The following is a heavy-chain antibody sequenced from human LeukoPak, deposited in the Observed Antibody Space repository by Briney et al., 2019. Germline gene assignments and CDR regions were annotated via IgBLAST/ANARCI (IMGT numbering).Heavy chain of an antibody. CDR1: GYSISSGYY. CDR2: IYHSGST. V-gene: IGHV4-38-2*02. J-gene: IGHJ3*02. D-gene: IGHD3-3*01. CDR3: ARCYDFWSGYFGPHAFDI. Sequence: SETLSLTCTVSGYSISSGYYWGWIRQPPGKGLEWIGSIYHSGSTYYNPSLKSRVTISVDTSKNQFSLKLSSVTAADTAVYYCARCYDFWSGYFGPHAFDIWGQGTMVTVSS.